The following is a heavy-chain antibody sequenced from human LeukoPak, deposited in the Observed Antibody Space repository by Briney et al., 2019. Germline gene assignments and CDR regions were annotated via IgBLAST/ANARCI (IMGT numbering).Heavy chain of an antibody. V-gene: IGHV3-21*01. CDR1: GFTFSGYS. J-gene: IGHJ4*02. Sequence: GGSLRLSCAASGFTFSGYSMNWVRQAPGKGLEWVSSISSSSSNIYYADSVKGRLAISRDNAKNSLYLQMNSLGAEDTAVYYCASGSSARWYFDYWGQGTLVTVSS. D-gene: IGHD5-18*01. CDR2: ISSSSSNI. CDR3: ASGSSARWYFDY.